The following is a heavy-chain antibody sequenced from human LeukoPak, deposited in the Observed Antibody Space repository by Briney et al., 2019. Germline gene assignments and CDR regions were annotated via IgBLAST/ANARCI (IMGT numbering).Heavy chain of an antibody. CDR3: ARGPAAGIDTGHYDY. J-gene: IGHJ4*02. CDR2: IYYTGST. Sequence: PSETLSLTCTVSGDSISSYYWSWIRQPPGKGLEWIGYIYYTGSTTYNPSLKSRVTISVDTSKNQFSLKLTSVTAADTAVYYCARGPAAGIDTGHYDYWGQGTLVTVSS. D-gene: IGHD6-13*01. CDR1: GDSISSYY. V-gene: IGHV4-59*01.